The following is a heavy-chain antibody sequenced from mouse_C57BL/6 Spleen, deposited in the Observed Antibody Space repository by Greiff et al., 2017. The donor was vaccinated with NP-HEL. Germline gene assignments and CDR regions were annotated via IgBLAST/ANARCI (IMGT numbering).Heavy chain of an antibody. CDR3: AREHYDYAMDY. V-gene: IGHV1-81*01. CDR2: IYPRSGNT. J-gene: IGHJ4*01. Sequence: VMLVESGAELARPGASVKLSCKASGYTFTSYGISWVKQRTGQGLEWIGEIYPRSGNTYYNEKFKGKATLTADKSSSTAYMELRSLTSEDSAVYFCAREHYDYAMDYWGQGTSVTVSS. D-gene: IGHD1-1*02. CDR1: GYTFTSYG.